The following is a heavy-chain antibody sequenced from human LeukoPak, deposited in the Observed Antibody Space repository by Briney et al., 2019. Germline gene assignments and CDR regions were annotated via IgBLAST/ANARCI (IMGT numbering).Heavy chain of an antibody. CDR1: GGTSSSYA. D-gene: IGHD6-19*01. J-gene: IGHJ3*02. CDR3: AGLIAVAGTGAFDI. V-gene: IGHV1-69*13. Sequence: SVKVSCKASGGTSSSYAISWVRQAPGQGLEWMGGIIPIFGTANYAQKFQGRVTITADESTSTAYMELSSLRSEDTAVYYCAGLIAVAGTGAFDIWGQGTMVTVSS. CDR2: IIPIFGTA.